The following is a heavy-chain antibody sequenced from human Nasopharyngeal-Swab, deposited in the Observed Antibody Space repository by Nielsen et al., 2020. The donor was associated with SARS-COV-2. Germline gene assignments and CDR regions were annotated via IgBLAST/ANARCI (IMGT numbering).Heavy chain of an antibody. J-gene: IGHJ3*01. CDR1: GYTFSDYY. CDR2: INAYSGAT. Sequence: SVQVSCKASGYTFSDYYIHLVRQAPGQGLEWMGRINAYSGATDYPQKFHDRVTMTRDTSNLTAYMELSALTSDDTAVYSCARGGLNYYSSSGAFDFWGRGTMVTVSS. V-gene: IGHV1-2*06. CDR3: ARGGLNYYSSSGAFDF. D-gene: IGHD3-22*01.